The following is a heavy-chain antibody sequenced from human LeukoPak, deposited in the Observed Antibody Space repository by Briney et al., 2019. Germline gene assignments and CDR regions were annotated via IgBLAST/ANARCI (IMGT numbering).Heavy chain of an antibody. D-gene: IGHD5-18*01. J-gene: IGHJ4*02. CDR2: ISYDGSNK. CDR1: GFTFSSYA. CDR3: ARDGAIQLWPNFDY. V-gene: IGHV3-30-3*01. Sequence: GGSLRLSCAASGFTFSSYAMHWVRQAPGKGLEWVAVISYDGSNKYYADSVKSRFTISRDNSKNTLYLQMNSLRAEDTAVYYCARDGAIQLWPNFDYWGQGTLVTVSS.